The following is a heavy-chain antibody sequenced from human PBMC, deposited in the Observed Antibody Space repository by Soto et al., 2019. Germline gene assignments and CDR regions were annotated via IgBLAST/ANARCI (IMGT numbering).Heavy chain of an antibody. D-gene: IGHD5-18*01. Sequence: SETLSLTCAVSGCAVSSGSYYWSWIRQPPGKGLEWIGYIYFNGSTNYNPSLKSRLTISVDTSKNQFFLKLTSVTAADTAMYYCARDTRGYSRAFDYWGQGTLVTVSS. CDR2: IYFNGST. CDR3: ARDTRGYSRAFDY. CDR1: GCAVSSGSYY. J-gene: IGHJ4*02. V-gene: IGHV4-61*01.